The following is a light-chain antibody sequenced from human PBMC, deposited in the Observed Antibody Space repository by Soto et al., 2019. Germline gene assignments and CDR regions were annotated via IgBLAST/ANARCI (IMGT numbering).Light chain of an antibody. Sequence: EIVLTQSPGTLSLSPGERATLSCRASQRVTSNYLAWYQQKPGQAPRPLIYGASIRATGIPDRFSGSGSGTDFTLTISRLEPEDSAVYYCQHYVNSPPTCGQGTKVEIK. CDR3: QHYVNSPPT. V-gene: IGKV3-20*01. J-gene: IGKJ1*01. CDR2: GAS. CDR1: QRVTSNY.